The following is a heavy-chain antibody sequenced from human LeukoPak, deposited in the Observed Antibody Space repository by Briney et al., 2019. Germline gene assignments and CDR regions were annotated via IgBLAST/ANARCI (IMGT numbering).Heavy chain of an antibody. CDR3: ARALNWNYPLFDY. CDR2: INHSGST. D-gene: IGHD1-7*01. J-gene: IGHJ4*02. Sequence: GSLRLSCAASGFTFSSYSMSWIRQPPGKGLEWIGEINHSGSTNYNPSLKSRVTISVDTSKNQFSLKLSSVTAADTAVYYCARALNWNYPLFDYWGQGTLVTVSS. CDR1: GFTFSSYS. V-gene: IGHV4-34*01.